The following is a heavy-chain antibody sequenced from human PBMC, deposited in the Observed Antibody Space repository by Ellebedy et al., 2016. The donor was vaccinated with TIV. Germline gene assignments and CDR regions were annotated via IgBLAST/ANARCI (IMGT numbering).Heavy chain of an antibody. D-gene: IGHD6-13*01. CDR3: ATRSSSRENCEWCLDY. CDR2: IIPIFGTA. Sequence: AASVKVSCKASGGTFSSYAISWVRQAPGQGLEWMGGIIPIFGTANYAQKFQGRVTITADESTSTAYMELSSLRSEDTAVYYCATRSSSRENCEWCLDYWGQGTLVTVSS. J-gene: IGHJ4*02. CDR1: GGTFSSYA. V-gene: IGHV1-69*13.